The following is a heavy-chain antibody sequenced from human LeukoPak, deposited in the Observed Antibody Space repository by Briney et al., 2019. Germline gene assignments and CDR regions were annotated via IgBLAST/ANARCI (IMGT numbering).Heavy chain of an antibody. Sequence: PGGSLRLSRAASGFTFDDYAMHWVRQAPGKGLEWVSGISWNSGKIGYADSVKGRFTISRDNAKNSLYLQMNSLKDEDTALYYCVKDSVSPGYFGYGMDVWGQGTTVTVSS. CDR1: GFTFDDYA. CDR2: ISWNSGKI. J-gene: IGHJ6*02. D-gene: IGHD2-21*01. CDR3: VKDSVSPGYFGYGMDV. V-gene: IGHV3-9*01.